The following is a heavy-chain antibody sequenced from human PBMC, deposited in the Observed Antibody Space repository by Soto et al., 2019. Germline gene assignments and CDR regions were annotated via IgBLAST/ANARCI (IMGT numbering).Heavy chain of an antibody. CDR2: IIPIFGTA. CDR1: GGTFSSYA. CDR3: ASRYNWNYLPDY. D-gene: IGHD1-7*01. J-gene: IGHJ4*02. Sequence: SVKVSCKASGGTFSSYAISWVRQAPGQGLEWMGGIIPIFGTANYAQKFQGRVTITADESTSTAYMELSSLRSEDTAVYYCASRYNWNYLPDYWGQGTLVTVS. V-gene: IGHV1-69*13.